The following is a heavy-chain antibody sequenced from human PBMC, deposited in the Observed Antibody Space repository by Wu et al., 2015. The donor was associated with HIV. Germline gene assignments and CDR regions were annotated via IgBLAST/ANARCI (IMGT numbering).Heavy chain of an antibody. Sequence: QVQLVQSGAEVKKPGSSVKVSCKASGGTFSSYAISWVRQAPGQGLEWMGGIIPIFGTANYAQKFQGRVTITADEPTSTAYMELSSLRSEDTAVYYCASPYSYGDRYYYYYMDVVGTNGTTVTVSS. CDR2: IIPIFGTA. CDR1: GGTFSSYA. D-gene: IGHD5-18*01. J-gene: IGHJ6*03. V-gene: IGHV1-69*12. CDR3: ASPYSYGDRYYYYYMDV.